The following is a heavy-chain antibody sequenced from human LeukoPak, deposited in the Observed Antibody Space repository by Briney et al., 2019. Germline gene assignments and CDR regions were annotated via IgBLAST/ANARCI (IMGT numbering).Heavy chain of an antibody. J-gene: IGHJ6*03. D-gene: IGHD3-10*01. CDR3: SRRGGYYYMDV. CDR1: GFTFGDYA. V-gene: IGHV3-49*04. CDR2: IRNKAFGGAT. Sequence: GGSLRLSCTASGFTFGDYAVSWVRQAPGKGLEWVGFIRNKAFGGATDYAASAKGRFTISRDDSKGIAYLQMNSLETEDTAVYYCSRRGGYYYMDVWGRGTTVTVSS.